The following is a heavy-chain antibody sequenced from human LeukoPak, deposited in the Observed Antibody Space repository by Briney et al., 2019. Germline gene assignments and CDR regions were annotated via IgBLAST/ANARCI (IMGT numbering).Heavy chain of an antibody. CDR3: AKDAVRGSGRINWFDS. CDR1: GFTITTNY. V-gene: IGHV3-53*01. J-gene: IGHJ5*01. D-gene: IGHD3-10*01. Sequence: GGSLRLSCAASGFTITTNYMNWVRQAPGKGLEWVSVIYGDDETNYADSVKGRFTISRDNSKNTLYLQMNSLRAEDTAVYYCAKDAVRGSGRINWFDSWGQGTLVTVSS. CDR2: IYGDDET.